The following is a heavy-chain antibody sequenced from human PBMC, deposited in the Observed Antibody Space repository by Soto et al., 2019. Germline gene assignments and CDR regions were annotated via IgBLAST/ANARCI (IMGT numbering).Heavy chain of an antibody. Sequence: QVQLVQSGAEVKKPGSSVKVSCKASGGTFSSYAISWVRQAPGQGLEWMGGIIPILGTANYAQKFQGRVTITADESTSTAYMELSSLISEDTAVYYCTRESRYCSGGSCYFLPGIDYWGQGTLVTVSS. CDR3: TRESRYCSGGSCYFLPGIDY. V-gene: IGHV1-69*12. CDR1: GGTFSSYA. D-gene: IGHD2-15*01. J-gene: IGHJ4*02. CDR2: IIPILGTA.